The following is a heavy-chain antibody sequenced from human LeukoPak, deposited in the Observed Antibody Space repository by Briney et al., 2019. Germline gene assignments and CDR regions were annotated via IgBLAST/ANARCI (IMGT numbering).Heavy chain of an antibody. CDR2: ITTSGST. CDR3: ASHQYGAGTNYHDY. J-gene: IGHJ4*02. Sequence: SQTLSLTCTLSGGSISSGNYYWSWIRQPAGKGLEWIGRITTSGSTNYDPSLKSRVIISIDTSKDQFSLRLSSATAADTGVYYCASHQYGAGTNYHDYWGQGTVVTVSS. V-gene: IGHV4-61*02. CDR1: GGSISSGNYY. D-gene: IGHD3-10*01.